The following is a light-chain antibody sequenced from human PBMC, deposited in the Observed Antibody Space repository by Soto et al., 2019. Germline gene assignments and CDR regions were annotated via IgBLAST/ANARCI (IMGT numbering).Light chain of an antibody. V-gene: IGKV3-20*01. CDR2: NSS. CDR1: QSVRSNY. CDR3: QQYRDLSQT. J-gene: IGKJ1*01. Sequence: EIVLTQSPGTLSLSPGERATLSCRASQSVRSNYLAWYQQKPGQAPRLLIYNSSTRATGIPDRFSGSGSGTDFTLTISRLEPEDFALYYCQQYRDLSQTFDQGTQVEI.